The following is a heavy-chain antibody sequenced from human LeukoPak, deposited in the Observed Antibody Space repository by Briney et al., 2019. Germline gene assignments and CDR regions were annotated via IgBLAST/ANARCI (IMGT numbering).Heavy chain of an antibody. CDR1: GYTFTSYG. V-gene: IGHV1-69*05. J-gene: IGHJ4*02. Sequence: SVKVSCKASGYTFTSYGISWVRQAPGQGLEWMGRIIPIFGTANYAQKFQGRVTITTDESTSTAYMELSSLRSEDTAVYYCASGYYDILTGATWGQGTLVTVSS. D-gene: IGHD3-9*01. CDR2: IIPIFGTA. CDR3: ASGYYDILTGAT.